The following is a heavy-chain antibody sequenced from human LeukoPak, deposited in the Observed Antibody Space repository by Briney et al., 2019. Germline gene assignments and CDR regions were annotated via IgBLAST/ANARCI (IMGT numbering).Heavy chain of an antibody. D-gene: IGHD3/OR15-3a*01. CDR3: AIGPRQKRGLSTY. CDR2: ISGSGGTT. CDR1: VFGFSNST. V-gene: IGHV3-23*01. J-gene: IGHJ4*02. Sequence: GGSLRLSCAHPVFGFSNSTMSRVRQALGKGREWVSGISGSGGTTYYADSVKGRFTISRDNSKNTLYLQMNSLRAEDTAVYYCAIGPRQKRGLSTYWGQGTLVTVSS.